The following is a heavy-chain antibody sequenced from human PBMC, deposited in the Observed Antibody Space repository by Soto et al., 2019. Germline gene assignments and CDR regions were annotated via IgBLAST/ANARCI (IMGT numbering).Heavy chain of an antibody. CDR2: VSPIFGTA. Sequence: GASGKVSCKASGGTFSSYAISWVRQAPGQGLEWMGGVSPIFGTANYAQKFQGRVTITADESTSTAYMELSSLSSEETAFYYSARVTGCSGGNCYSVFDYWGQGTLVTVSS. J-gene: IGHJ4*02. CDR3: ARVTGCSGGNCYSVFDY. CDR1: GGTFSSYA. V-gene: IGHV1-69*13. D-gene: IGHD2-15*01.